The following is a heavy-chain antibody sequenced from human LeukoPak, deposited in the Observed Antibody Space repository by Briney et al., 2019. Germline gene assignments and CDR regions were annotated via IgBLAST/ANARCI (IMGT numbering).Heavy chain of an antibody. Sequence: GGSLTLSCAASGFTFDDYGMSWVRQAPGKGLEWVSGINWNGGSTGYADSVKGRFTISRDNAKNSLYLQMNSLRAEDTAVYYCARAAYCDSPYYFDYWGQGTLVTVSS. V-gene: IGHV3-20*04. CDR2: INWNGGST. CDR3: ARAAYCDSPYYFDY. D-gene: IGHD4-17*01. J-gene: IGHJ4*02. CDR1: GFTFDDYG.